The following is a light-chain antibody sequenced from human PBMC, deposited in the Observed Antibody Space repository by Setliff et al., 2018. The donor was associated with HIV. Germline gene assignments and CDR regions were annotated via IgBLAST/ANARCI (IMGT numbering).Light chain of an antibody. CDR2: DVS. CDR1: SSDVGSYNY. CDR3: CSYAGSYPSYV. V-gene: IGLV2-11*01. J-gene: IGLJ1*01. Sequence: SVLTQPRSVSGSPGQSVTISCTGTSSDVGSYNYVSWYQQYPGKAPKLMIYDVSERPSGVPDRFSGSKSGNTASLTISGLQAEDDADYYCCSYAGSYPSYVFGTGTKVTVL.